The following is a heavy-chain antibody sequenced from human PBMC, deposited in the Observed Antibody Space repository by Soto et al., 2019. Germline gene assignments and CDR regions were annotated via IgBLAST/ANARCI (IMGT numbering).Heavy chain of an antibody. D-gene: IGHD6-19*01. Sequence: GGSLRLSCAASGFTFSSYAMSWVRQAPGKGLEWVSAISGSGGSTYYADSVKGRFTISRDNSKNTLYLQMNSLRAEDTAVYYCAKDWEYSSGWYDSAYGMDVWGQGTTVTVSS. V-gene: IGHV3-23*01. CDR1: GFTFSSYA. J-gene: IGHJ6*02. CDR2: ISGSGGST. CDR3: AKDWEYSSGWYDSAYGMDV.